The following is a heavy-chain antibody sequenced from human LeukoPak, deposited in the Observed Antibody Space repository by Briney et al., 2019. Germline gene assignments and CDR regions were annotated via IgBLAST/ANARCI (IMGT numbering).Heavy chain of an antibody. V-gene: IGHV6-1*01. CDR3: ARGGGVTVAGNLGY. D-gene: IGHD6-19*01. Sequence: SQTLSLTCAISGDSVSSNSAVWNWIRQSPSRGLEWLGRTYYRSKWYNDYAVSVKSRIAINPDTSKNQFSLQLNSVTPEDTAIYYCARGGGVTVAGNLGYWGQGTLVTVSS. CDR1: GDSVSSNSAV. CDR2: TYYRSKWYN. J-gene: IGHJ4*02.